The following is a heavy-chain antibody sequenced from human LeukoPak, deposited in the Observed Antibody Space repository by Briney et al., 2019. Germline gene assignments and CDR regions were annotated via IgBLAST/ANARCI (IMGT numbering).Heavy chain of an antibody. J-gene: IGHJ4*02. V-gene: IGHV3-15*01. CDR1: GFTFSNAW. CDR2: IKSKTEGGTT. Sequence: GGSLRLSCAASGFTFSNAWMSWGRQAPGKGLEWVGRIKSKTEGGTTDYAAPVKGRFTISTDHSKNTLYLQMNSLKTEDTAVYYCPTGRAHWGQGTLVPVSS. CDR3: PTGRAH.